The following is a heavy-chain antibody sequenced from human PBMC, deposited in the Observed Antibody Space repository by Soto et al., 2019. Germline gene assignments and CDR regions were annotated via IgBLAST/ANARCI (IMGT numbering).Heavy chain of an antibody. CDR3: ARDSADGYPDY. J-gene: IGHJ4*02. V-gene: IGHV3-53*04. CDR1: GFTVSSNY. D-gene: IGHD5-12*01. CDR2: IYSGGST. Sequence: EVQLVESGGGLVQPGGSLRLSCAASGFTVSSNYMSWVRQAPGKGLEWVSVIYSGGSTYYADSVEGRFTISRHNSKSALERQRNGLRAEDTAVYYCARDSADGYPDYWGQGTLVTVSS.